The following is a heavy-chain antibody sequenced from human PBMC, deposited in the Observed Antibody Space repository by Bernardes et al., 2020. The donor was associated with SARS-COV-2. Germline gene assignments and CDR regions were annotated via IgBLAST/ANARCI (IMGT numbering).Heavy chain of an antibody. CDR2: ISSGSTYT. J-gene: IGHJ4*02. CDR1: GFTFSDYY. V-gene: IGHV3-11*06. Sequence: GGSLRLSCAASGFTFSDYYMSWIRQAPGKGLEWVSYISSGSTYTNYADSLKGRFTISRDNAKNSVYLQMNSLRAEDTAVYYCARDPGLFFTGSFDSWGQGTRVTVSS. CDR3: ARDPGLFFTGSFDS.